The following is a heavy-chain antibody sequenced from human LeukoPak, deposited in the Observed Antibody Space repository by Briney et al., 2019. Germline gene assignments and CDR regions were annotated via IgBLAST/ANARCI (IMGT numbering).Heavy chain of an antibody. CDR1: GYTFTGYY. Sequence: GASVKVSCKTSGYTFTGYYMHWVRQAPGQGLEWMGWINPNSGGTNYAQKFQGRVTMTRDTSISTAYMALSRLRSDDTAVYYCARVYSSSSRVLDYWGQGTLVTVSS. CDR2: INPNSGGT. D-gene: IGHD6-6*01. V-gene: IGHV1-2*02. J-gene: IGHJ4*02. CDR3: ARVYSSSSRVLDY.